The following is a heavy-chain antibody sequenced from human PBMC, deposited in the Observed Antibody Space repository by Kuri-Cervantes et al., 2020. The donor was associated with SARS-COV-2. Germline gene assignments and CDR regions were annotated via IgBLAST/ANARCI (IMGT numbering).Heavy chain of an antibody. CDR1: GFTFSNAW. CDR3: TTGADIVVVPAVMGAFDI. D-gene: IGHD2-2*01. J-gene: IGHJ3*02. CDR2: IKSKTDGGTT. Sequence: GGSLRLSCAASGFTFSNAWMSWVRQAPGKGLEWVGRIKSKTDGGTTDYAAPVKGRFTISRDDSKNTLYLQMNSLKTEDTAMYYCTTGADIVVVPAVMGAFDIWGQGTMVTVSS. V-gene: IGHV3-15*01.